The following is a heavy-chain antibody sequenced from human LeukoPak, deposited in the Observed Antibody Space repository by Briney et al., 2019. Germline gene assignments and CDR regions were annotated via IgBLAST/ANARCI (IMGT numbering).Heavy chain of an antibody. D-gene: IGHD3-10*01. Sequence: ASVKVSCKASGYTFTGYYMHWVRQAPGQGLEWMGWINPNSGGTNYAQKFQGRVTMTRDTSTSTVYMVLSSLRSEDTAVYYCARDLGYYGSGSSGFDYWGQGTLVTVSS. CDR3: ARDLGYYGSGSSGFDY. J-gene: IGHJ4*02. V-gene: IGHV1-2*02. CDR2: INPNSGGT. CDR1: GYTFTGYY.